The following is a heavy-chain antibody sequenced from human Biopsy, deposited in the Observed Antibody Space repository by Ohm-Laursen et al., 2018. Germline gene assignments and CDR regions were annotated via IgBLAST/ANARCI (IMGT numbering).Heavy chain of an antibody. CDR2: VYYTGST. D-gene: IGHD3-22*01. CDR1: GDSISSYY. V-gene: IGHV4-59*01. Sequence: GTLSLTCTVSGDSISSYYWSWIRQPPGKGLQWIGYVYYTGSTDYNPSLQSRVAISVDTSKNHFSLRLRSVTPADTAIYYCARDRGYYSDRTVPGYFDLWGRGTLVTVSS. CDR3: ARDRGYYSDRTVPGYFDL. J-gene: IGHJ2*01.